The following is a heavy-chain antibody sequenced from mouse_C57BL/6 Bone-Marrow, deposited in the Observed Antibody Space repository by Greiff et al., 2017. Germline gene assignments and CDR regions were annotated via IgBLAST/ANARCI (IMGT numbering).Heavy chain of an antibody. CDR2: IYPGDGDT. CDR1: GYAFSSSW. V-gene: IGHV1-82*01. CDR3: ARTMITTGRFLYWYFDV. D-gene: IGHD2-4*01. J-gene: IGHJ1*03. Sequence: QVQLQQSGPELVKPGASVKISCKASGYAFSSSWMNWVKQRPGKGLEWIGRIYPGDGDTNYNGKFKGKATLTADKSSGTAYMKLGSLTSKDSAVYFCARTMITTGRFLYWYFDVWGTGTTVTVSS.